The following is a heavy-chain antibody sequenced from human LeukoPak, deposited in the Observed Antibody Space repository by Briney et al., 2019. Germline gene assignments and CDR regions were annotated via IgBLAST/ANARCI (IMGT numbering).Heavy chain of an antibody. CDR3: ARVEMATITWFDP. D-gene: IGHD5-24*01. Sequence: SVKVSCKASGGTFSSYAISWVRQAPGQGLEWMGGIIPIFSTANYAQKFQGRVTITADESTSTAYMELSSLRSEDTAVYYCARVEMATITWFDPWGQGTLVTASS. J-gene: IGHJ5*02. CDR1: GGTFSSYA. V-gene: IGHV1-69*13. CDR2: IIPIFSTA.